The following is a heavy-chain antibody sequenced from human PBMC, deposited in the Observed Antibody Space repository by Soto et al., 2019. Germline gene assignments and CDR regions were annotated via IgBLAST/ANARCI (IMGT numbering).Heavy chain of an antibody. J-gene: IGHJ6*02. V-gene: IGHV3-33*01. CDR3: ASSPYYDFWSGYYFKDYYYGMDV. CDR2: IWYDGSNK. D-gene: IGHD3-3*01. CDR1: GFTFSSYG. Sequence: PGGSLRLSCAASGFTFSSYGMHWFRQAPGKGLEWVAVIWYDGSNKYYADSVKGRFTISRDNSKNTLYLQMNSLRAEDTAVYYCASSPYYDFWSGYYFKDYYYGMDVWGQGTTVTVSS.